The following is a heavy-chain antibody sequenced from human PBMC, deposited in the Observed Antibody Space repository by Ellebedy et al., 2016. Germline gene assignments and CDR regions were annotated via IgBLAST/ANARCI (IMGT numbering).Heavy chain of an antibody. Sequence: GESLKISCAASGFTFSSYWMNWVRQAPGKGLEWVAGIKPDGSEDYYVDSVKGRFTISRDNAKNSLFLQMNSLSADDTAVYYCARNEGWEVFHYWGQGTLVSVSS. V-gene: IGHV3-7*04. CDR2: IKPDGSED. J-gene: IGHJ4*02. CDR1: GFTFSSYW. D-gene: IGHD6-19*01. CDR3: ARNEGWEVFHY.